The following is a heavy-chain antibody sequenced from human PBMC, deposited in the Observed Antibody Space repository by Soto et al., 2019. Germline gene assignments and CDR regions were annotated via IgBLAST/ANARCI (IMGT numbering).Heavy chain of an antibody. CDR1: GYTLTELS. CDR3: ATNLNIVVVTAIEAFAFDI. CDR2: FDPEDGET. Sequence: QVQLVQSGAEVKKPGASLKVSCKVSGYTLTELSMHWVRQAPGKGLEWMGGFDPEDGETIYAQKFQGRVTMTEDTSTDTAYMELSSLRSEDTAVYYCATNLNIVVVTAIEAFAFDIWGQGTMVTVSS. D-gene: IGHD2-21*02. V-gene: IGHV1-24*01. J-gene: IGHJ3*02.